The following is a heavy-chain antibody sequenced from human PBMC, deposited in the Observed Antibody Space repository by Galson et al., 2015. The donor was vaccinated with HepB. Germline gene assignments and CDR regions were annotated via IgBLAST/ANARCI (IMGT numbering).Heavy chain of an antibody. Sequence: SLRLSCADSGFTFSSNAMNWVRQAPGKGLEWVSSIRGSGGNTYYADSGKGRFTISRDNSKNTLYLQMNSLRAEDTAVYYCAKAGADGYNYFFDYWGQGTLVTVSS. V-gene: IGHV3-23*01. CDR1: GFTFSSNA. D-gene: IGHD5-24*01. CDR3: AKAGADGYNYFFDY. J-gene: IGHJ4*02. CDR2: IRGSGGNT.